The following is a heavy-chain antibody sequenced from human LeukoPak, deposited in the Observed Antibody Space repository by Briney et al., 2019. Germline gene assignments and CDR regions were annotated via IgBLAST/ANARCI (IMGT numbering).Heavy chain of an antibody. D-gene: IGHD3-9*01. CDR1: GFTFSSYA. V-gene: IGHV3-23*01. J-gene: IGHJ3*02. CDR3: AKDLERYFDWLSGDAFDI. Sequence: PGGSLRLSCAASGFTFSSYAMSWVRQAPGKGLEWVSAISGSGGSTYYADSVKGRFTISRDNSKNTLYLQMNSLRAEDTAVYYCAKDLERYFDWLSGDAFDIWGQGTMVTVPS. CDR2: ISGSGGST.